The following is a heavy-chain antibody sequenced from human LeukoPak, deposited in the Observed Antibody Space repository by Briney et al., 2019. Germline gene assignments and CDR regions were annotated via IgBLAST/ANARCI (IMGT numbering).Heavy chain of an antibody. Sequence: GGSLRLSCAASGFTFSSYAMSWVRQAPGKGLEWVAFIRYDGSNEYYADSVKGRFTISRDKSKNTLSLQMNGLRAEDTAVYYCARDPAWKDNIAAAAPRAPAGYYFDYWGQGTLVTVSS. D-gene: IGHD6-13*01. V-gene: IGHV3-30*02. J-gene: IGHJ4*02. CDR2: IRYDGSNE. CDR1: GFTFSSYA. CDR3: ARDPAWKDNIAAAAPRAPAGYYFDY.